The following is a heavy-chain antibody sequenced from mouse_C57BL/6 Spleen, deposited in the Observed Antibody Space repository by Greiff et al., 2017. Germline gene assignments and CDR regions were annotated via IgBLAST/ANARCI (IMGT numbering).Heavy chain of an antibody. J-gene: IGHJ2*01. CDR3: ARDLVFDD. CDR1: GFTFRSHA. V-gene: IGHV5S21*01. CDR2: ISSDGDYI. Sequence: EVMSVESGDGLVKPGGSLKLFCAASGFTFRSHAMSWVRQTPEKRLGWVAYISSDGDYIYYADTVKGRFTISRDNARNTLYLQMSRLKSEDTAMYYCARDLVFDDWGKGTTLTVSS.